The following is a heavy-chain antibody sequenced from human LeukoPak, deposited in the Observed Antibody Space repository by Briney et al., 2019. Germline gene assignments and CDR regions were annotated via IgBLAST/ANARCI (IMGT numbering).Heavy chain of an antibody. CDR2: ISWDDDM. CDR1: GFSLPTYGVG. J-gene: IGHJ4*02. CDR3: AHRTYGPFHY. Sequence: SGPTLVKPTQTLTLTCTFSGFSLPTYGVGVAWIRQPPGKALEWLSLISWDDDMRYSPSLKSRLTITRDTSKNQVVLTMTNMDPVDTATYYCAHRTYGPFHYWGQGTLVTVSS. V-gene: IGHV2-5*02. D-gene: IGHD2-8*01.